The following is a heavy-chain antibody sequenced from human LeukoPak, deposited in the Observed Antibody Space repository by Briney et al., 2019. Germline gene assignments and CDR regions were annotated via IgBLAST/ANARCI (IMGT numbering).Heavy chain of an antibody. CDR2: IRSSGTTI. J-gene: IGHJ4*02. V-gene: IGHV3-48*03. Sequence: GGSLRLSCAASGFTFSHYEMNWVRQAPGKGLEWISYIRSSGTTIYYADSVKGRFTISRDNAKNSLYLQMNSLRAEDTAAYYCARERYYDSSGYDYWGRGTLVTVSS. CDR1: GFTFSHYE. CDR3: ARERYYDSSGYDY. D-gene: IGHD3-22*01.